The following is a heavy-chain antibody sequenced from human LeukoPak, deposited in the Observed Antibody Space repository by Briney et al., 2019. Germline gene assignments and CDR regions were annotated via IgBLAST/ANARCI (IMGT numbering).Heavy chain of an antibody. J-gene: IGHJ4*02. CDR2: MYYSGST. D-gene: IGHD3-16*01. Sequence: SESLSLTCSVSGAFISNYYWSWLRQPPGKGLEWIGYMYYSGSTNNNPSLKSRVTMSVDPSKNQFSLKLSSVTAADTAVYYCAREETSTVWDWGQGTLVTVSS. CDR1: GAFISNYY. V-gene: IGHV4-59*01. CDR3: AREETSTVWD.